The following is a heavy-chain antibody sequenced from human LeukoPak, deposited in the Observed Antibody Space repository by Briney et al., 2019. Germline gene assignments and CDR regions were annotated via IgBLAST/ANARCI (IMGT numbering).Heavy chain of an antibody. J-gene: IGHJ6*02. V-gene: IGHV4-59*08. CDR1: GGSISDYY. Sequence: SETLSLTCTVSGGSISDYYWSWIRQPPGKGLEWIGYIYYSGSTYYNPSLKSRVTISVDTSKNQFSLKLSSVTAADTAVYYCARVPIDYGGNYYYYYGMDVWGQGTTVTVSS. D-gene: IGHD4-23*01. CDR2: IYYSGST. CDR3: ARVPIDYGGNYYYYYGMDV.